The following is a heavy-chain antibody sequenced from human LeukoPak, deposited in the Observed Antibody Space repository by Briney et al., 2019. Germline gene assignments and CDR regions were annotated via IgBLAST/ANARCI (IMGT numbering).Heavy chain of an antibody. V-gene: IGHV3-30-3*01. CDR2: ISYDVSNR. CDR1: GFTFSSYP. J-gene: IGHJ4*02. D-gene: IGHD3-10*01. CDR3: ARRSGVRGVIITEGSYYFDY. Sequence: GGALRLSCADSGFTFSSYPMHWVRQAPGKGLGWVAVISYDVSNRYYIDSVKGRFTISRDNATNSLYLQMNSLRAEDTAVYYCARRSGVRGVIITEGSYYFDYWGQGTLVTVSS.